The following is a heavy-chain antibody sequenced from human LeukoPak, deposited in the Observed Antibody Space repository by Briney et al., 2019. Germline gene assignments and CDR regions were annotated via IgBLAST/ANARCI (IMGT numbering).Heavy chain of an antibody. D-gene: IGHD1-26*01. Sequence: GGSLRLSCAASGFTFSSYSVTWVRQAPGKGLEWVSSISSSSSYIYYADSVKGRFTISRDNAKNSLYLQMNSLRAEDTAVYYCARGTIVGATPADYWGQGTLVTVSS. CDR2: ISSSSSYI. V-gene: IGHV3-21*01. CDR3: ARGTIVGATPADY. J-gene: IGHJ4*02. CDR1: GFTFSSYS.